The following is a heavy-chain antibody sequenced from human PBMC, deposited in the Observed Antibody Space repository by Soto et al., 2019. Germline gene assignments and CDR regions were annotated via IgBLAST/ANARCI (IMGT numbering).Heavy chain of an antibody. V-gene: IGHV1-69*01. Sequence: QVQLVQSGAEVKKPGSSVKLSCKTSGGTFRNYAINWVRQAPGQGLEWMGGSIPVCGTANYAQTFQGRFTITADESTSTAYMELSSLRSEDTAVYSCAIHLPKQQLVRGAFDHWGQGTLVTVAS. CDR2: SIPVCGTA. D-gene: IGHD6-13*01. CDR3: AIHLPKQQLVRGAFDH. J-gene: IGHJ4*02. CDR1: GGTFRNYA.